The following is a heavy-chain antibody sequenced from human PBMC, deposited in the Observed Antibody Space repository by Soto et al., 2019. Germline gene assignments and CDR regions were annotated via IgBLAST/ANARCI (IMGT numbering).Heavy chain of an antibody. V-gene: IGHV3-30*18. Sequence: QVQLVESGGGVVQPGRSLRLSCAASGFTFSSYGMHWVRQAPGKGLEWVAVISYDGSNKYYADSVKGRFTISRDNSKNTLSLQMNSLRAEDTAVYYCAKDFGYGDSTTDYWGQGTLVTVSS. J-gene: IGHJ4*02. CDR3: AKDFGYGDSTTDY. D-gene: IGHD4-17*01. CDR1: GFTFSSYG. CDR2: ISYDGSNK.